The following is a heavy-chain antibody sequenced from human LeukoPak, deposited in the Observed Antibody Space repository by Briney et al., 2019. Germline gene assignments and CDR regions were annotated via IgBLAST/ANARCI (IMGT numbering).Heavy chain of an antibody. V-gene: IGHV3-30*09. Sequence: GGSLRLSCAASGFTFSSYAMHWVRQAPGKGLEWVAVISYDGSNKYYADSVKGRFAISRDNSNNTLYLQMNSLRAEDTAVYYCASGGGDFDYWGQGTLVTVSS. J-gene: IGHJ4*02. CDR3: ASGGGDFDY. CDR2: ISYDGSNK. CDR1: GFTFSSYA. D-gene: IGHD3-16*01.